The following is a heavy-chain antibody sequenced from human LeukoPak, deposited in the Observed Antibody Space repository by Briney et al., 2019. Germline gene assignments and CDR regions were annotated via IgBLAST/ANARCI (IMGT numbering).Heavy chain of an antibody. CDR2: FYAGGST. J-gene: IGHJ3*02. CDR3: AKDSPALGHWSFDI. CDR1: GFTVSGNY. Sequence: GGSLRLSCAASGFTVSGNYMSWVRQAPGKGLEWVSIFYAGGSTYYADSVKGRFTISRDNSKNTLYLQMNSLRADDTAVYYCAKDSPALGHWSFDIWGQGTMVTVSS. V-gene: IGHV3-66*01.